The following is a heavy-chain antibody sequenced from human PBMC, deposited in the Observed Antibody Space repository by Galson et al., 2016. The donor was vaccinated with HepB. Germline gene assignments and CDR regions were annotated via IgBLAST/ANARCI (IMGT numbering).Heavy chain of an antibody. CDR3: VIEAYTYGALHDYFGY. D-gene: IGHD4/OR15-4a*01. CDR2: VHTTGNT. Sequence: TLSLTCTVSGGSISSGNYYWSWIRQPAGKRLEWIGRVHTTGNTDYNSSLKSRLAISLDTSKNQFSLKVTSVTASDTAVYYCVIEAYTYGALHDYFGYWGQGTLVTVSS. V-gene: IGHV4-61*02. J-gene: IGHJ4*02. CDR1: GGSISSGNYY.